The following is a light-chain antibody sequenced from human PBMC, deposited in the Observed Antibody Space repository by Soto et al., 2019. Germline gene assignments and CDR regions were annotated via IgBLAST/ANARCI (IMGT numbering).Light chain of an antibody. V-gene: IGKV1-5*03. CDR1: QSISSW. J-gene: IGKJ4*01. CDR2: KAS. CDR3: QQYNSYPLT. Sequence: DIQMTQSPSTLSASVGDRVTITCRASQSISSWLAWYQQKPGKAPNLLIYKASSLESGVPSRFSGSGSGTEFTLTFSSLQTDDFATYDCQQYNSYPLTFGGGTKVEIK.